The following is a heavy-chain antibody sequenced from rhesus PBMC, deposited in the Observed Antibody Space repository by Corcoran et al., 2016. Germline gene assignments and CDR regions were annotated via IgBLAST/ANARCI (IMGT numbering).Heavy chain of an antibody. V-gene: IGHV4-99*01. CDR3: ARRDY. Sequence: QVQLQESGPGLVKPSETLSLTCAVSGYSIRSGYSWAWIRQPPGKGLEYIGHVSCSSGTTYYNPSLKSRVTISKDTSKNQFSLKLNSVTAADTAVYYCARRDYWGQGVLVTVSS. J-gene: IGHJ4*01. CDR2: VSCSSGTT. CDR1: GYSIRSGYS.